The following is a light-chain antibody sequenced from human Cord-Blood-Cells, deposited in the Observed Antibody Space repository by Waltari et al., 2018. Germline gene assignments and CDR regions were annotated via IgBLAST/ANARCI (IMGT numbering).Light chain of an antibody. V-gene: IGLV2-14*01. Sequence: QSALTQPASVSGSPGQSITLSCTGTSSDVGGYNYVSWYQQHPGKAPKLLIYDVSKRPSGVSNRFAGSNAGNTASLTISGLQGEDEADYYCSSYTSSSTLVFGGGTKLTVL. CDR3: SSYTSSSTLV. J-gene: IGLJ3*02. CDR2: DVS. CDR1: SSDVGGYNY.